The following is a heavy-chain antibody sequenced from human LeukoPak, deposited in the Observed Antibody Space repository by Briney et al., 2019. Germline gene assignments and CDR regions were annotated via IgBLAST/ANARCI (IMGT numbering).Heavy chain of an antibody. CDR1: NGSISSGRFY. V-gene: IGHV4-61*02. J-gene: IGHJ5*02. CDR3: ARAPGVAAAGFNWFDP. CDR2: IYTSGST. D-gene: IGHD6-13*01. Sequence: SETLSLTCTVSNGSISSGRFYWTWIRQPAGKGLEWIGRIYTSGSTNYNPSLKSRVTISVDTSKNQFSLKLTSVTAADTAVYYCARAPGVAAAGFNWFDPWGQGTLVTVSS.